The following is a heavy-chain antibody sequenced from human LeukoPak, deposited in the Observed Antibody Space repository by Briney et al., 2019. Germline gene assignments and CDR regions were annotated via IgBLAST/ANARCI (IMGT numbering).Heavy chain of an antibody. J-gene: IGHJ4*02. CDR1: GFTFNNYP. Sequence: AGGSLRLSCAASGFTFNNYPMHWVRQAPGKGLEWVAVIANDGRDKKYADSVKGRFTISRDNSKNTLYLEMSSLRTEDTAIFYCARDWKIAAAAYFCDYWGQGALVTVSS. D-gene: IGHD6-13*01. V-gene: IGHV3-30*04. CDR2: IANDGRDK. CDR3: ARDWKIAAAAYFCDY.